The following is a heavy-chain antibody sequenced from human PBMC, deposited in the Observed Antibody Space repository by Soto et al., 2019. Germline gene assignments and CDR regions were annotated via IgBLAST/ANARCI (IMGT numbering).Heavy chain of an antibody. CDR2: ISHDGNIK. CDR3: AKELAYGDFWRGLEY. V-gene: IGHV3-30*18. J-gene: IGHJ4*02. D-gene: IGHD3-3*01. Sequence: QVQLVESGGGVVQPGRSLRLSCAASGFSFSSYAMHWVRQAPGKGLEWVAIISHDGNIKRYADFVEGRFIVFRDNSNNKLLLQMESLKTDDTAVDYCAKELAYGDFWRGLEYWGQGTLVTVAS. CDR1: GFSFSSYA.